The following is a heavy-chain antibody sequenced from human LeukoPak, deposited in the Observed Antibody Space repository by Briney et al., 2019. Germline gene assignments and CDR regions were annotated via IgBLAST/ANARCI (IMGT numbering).Heavy chain of an antibody. CDR2: IIPIFGTA. V-gene: IGHV1-69*13. CDR1: GGTFSSYA. J-gene: IGHJ4*02. D-gene: IGHD3-22*01. Sequence: SVKVSCKASGGTFSSYAISWVRQAPGQGLEWMGGIIPIFGTANYAQKFQGRVTITADESTSTAYMELSSLRSEDTAVYYCARGPYYYDSSGYIGEGYWGQGTLVTVSS. CDR3: ARGPYYYDSSGYIGEGY.